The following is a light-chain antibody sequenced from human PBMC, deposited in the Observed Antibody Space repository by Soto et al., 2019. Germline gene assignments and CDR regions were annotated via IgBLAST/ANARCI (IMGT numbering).Light chain of an antibody. CDR1: SSDVGGYNY. J-gene: IGLJ1*01. CDR3: SSYTTRTSFV. V-gene: IGLV2-14*01. Sequence: QSALTQPASVSGSPGQSITISCTGTSSDVGGYNYVSWYQQHPGKAPKLMIYDVSNRPSGVSNRFSGSKSGNTASLTISGLQDEDGADYYCSSYTTRTSFVFETGTKPTAL. CDR2: DVS.